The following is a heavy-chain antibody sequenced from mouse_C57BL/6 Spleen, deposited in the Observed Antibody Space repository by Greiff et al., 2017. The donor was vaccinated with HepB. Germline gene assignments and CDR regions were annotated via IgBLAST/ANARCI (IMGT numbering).Heavy chain of an antibody. V-gene: IGHV1-54*01. CDR2: INPGSGGT. J-gene: IGHJ3*01. D-gene: IGHD2-1*01. CDR1: GYAFTNYL. Sequence: QVQLKQSGAELVRPGTSVKVSCKASGYAFTNYLIEWVKQRPGQGLEWIGVINPGSGGTNYNEKFKGKATLTADKSSSTAYMQLSSLTSEDSAVYFCATGGNSQAWFAYWGQGTLVTVSA. CDR3: ATGGNSQAWFAY.